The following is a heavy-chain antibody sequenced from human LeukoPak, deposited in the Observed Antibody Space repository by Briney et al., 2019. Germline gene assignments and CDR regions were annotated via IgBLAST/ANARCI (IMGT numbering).Heavy chain of an antibody. J-gene: IGHJ5*02. CDR2: IYYSGST. Sequence: MSSETLSLTCTVSGGSISSYYWSWIRQPPGKGLEWIGYIYYSGSTNYNPSLKSRVTISVDTSKNQFSLELSSVTAADTAVYYCARESYSSGLNWFDPWGQGTLVTVSS. CDR1: GGSISSYY. D-gene: IGHD6-19*01. CDR3: ARESYSSGLNWFDP. V-gene: IGHV4-59*01.